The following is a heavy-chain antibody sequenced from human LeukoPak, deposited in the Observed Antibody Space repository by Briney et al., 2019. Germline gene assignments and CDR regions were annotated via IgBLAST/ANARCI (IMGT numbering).Heavy chain of an antibody. CDR3: TTEIY. CDR2: IKTKAEGGTT. J-gene: IGHJ4*02. CDR1: GFTFSDTW. Sequence: GGSLTLSCAASGFTFSDTWMRWVRHAPGKGLEWVGRIKTKAEGGTTDYPPSVKGRFTMSRDDSKNTLYLQMNSLKSDDTAVYYCTTEIYWGQGTLVTVSS. V-gene: IGHV3-15*01.